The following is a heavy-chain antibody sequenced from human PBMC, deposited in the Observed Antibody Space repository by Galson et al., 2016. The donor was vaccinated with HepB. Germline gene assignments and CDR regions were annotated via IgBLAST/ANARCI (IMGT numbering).Heavy chain of an antibody. Sequence: SLRLSCAASGFTVSNNYMSWVRQAPGKGLEWVSVIYNGGSTYYADSVKGRFTISRDNSKNPLYLQMNSLRAEDTAVYYCARDPMATRYYYYGMDVWGQGILVTVSS. CDR2: IYNGGST. V-gene: IGHV3-53*01. D-gene: IGHD5-24*01. CDR1: GFTVSNNY. J-gene: IGHJ6*02. CDR3: ARDPMATRYYYYGMDV.